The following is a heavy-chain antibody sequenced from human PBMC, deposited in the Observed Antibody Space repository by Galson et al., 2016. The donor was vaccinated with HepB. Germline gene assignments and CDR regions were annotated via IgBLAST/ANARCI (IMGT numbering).Heavy chain of an antibody. V-gene: IGHV3-53*01. CDR1: GFNVSSTY. D-gene: IGHD3-9*01. CDR2: IYSGGGT. Sequence: SLRLSCAASGFNVSSTYMTWVRQAPGKGLEWVSVIYSGGGTYYADSVKGRFTISRDNSQNTLYLQMKSLGADDTAVYYCVRDLNDILTGVSHSDYWGQGTLVTVSS. J-gene: IGHJ4*02. CDR3: VRDLNDILTGVSHSDY.